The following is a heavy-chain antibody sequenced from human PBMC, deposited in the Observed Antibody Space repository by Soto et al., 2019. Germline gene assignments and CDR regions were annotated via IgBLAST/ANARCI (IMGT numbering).Heavy chain of an antibody. Sequence: PTLVYPTHTLTVTCTFSGFSLSTSGACVGWIRQSPGKAPEWLALISWKDEKRYNPGLKSRLTITKDTSKNQVVLTMTDLDPVDTATYFCAHRYGGNYYRWYFDSWGQGTLVTVSS. CDR1: GFSLSTSGAC. CDR3: AHRYGGNYYRWYFDS. J-gene: IGHJ4*02. CDR2: ISWKDEK. V-gene: IGHV2-5*01. D-gene: IGHD1-26*01.